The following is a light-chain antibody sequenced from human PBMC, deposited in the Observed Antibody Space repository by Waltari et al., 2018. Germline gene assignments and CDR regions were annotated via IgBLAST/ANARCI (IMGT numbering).Light chain of an antibody. V-gene: IGKV1-5*01. CDR3: QQYYTPPWT. Sequence: DIQMTQSPSTLSASVGDRVTITCRASQSISTWLAWYQQKPGKAPKLLIYDASSLEGGVPSRFSGSGSGTEFTLTISCLQAEDVAVYFCQQYYTPPWTFGQGTKVEIK. J-gene: IGKJ1*01. CDR2: DAS. CDR1: QSISTW.